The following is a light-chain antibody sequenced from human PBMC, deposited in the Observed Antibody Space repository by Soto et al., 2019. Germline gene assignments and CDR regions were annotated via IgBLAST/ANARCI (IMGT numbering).Light chain of an antibody. CDR2: GVS. V-gene: IGKV3-15*01. Sequence: EIVMTQSPATLSVSPGERATRSCRASQSVSSKLAWFQQKPGQAPSLLIYGVSTRATGVPVRFSGSGSGTEFTLTVNSLQSEDFAVYYCQQYNNWPHTFGQGTKVYIK. CDR1: QSVSSK. CDR3: QQYNNWPHT. J-gene: IGKJ2*01.